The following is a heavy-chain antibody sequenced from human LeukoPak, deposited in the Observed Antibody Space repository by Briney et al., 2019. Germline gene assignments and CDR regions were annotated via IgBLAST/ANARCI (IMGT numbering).Heavy chain of an antibody. D-gene: IGHD2-2*02. CDR1: GFTFSSHS. V-gene: IGHV3-48*04. CDR3: ARDSLGPPIFDS. Sequence: GGSLRLSCAASGFTFSSHSMNWVRQAPGKGLEWVAYISSLSTTIYYEDSVKGRFTISRDNARNSLSLQMNNLRTEDTAVYYCARDSLGPPIFDSWGQGTLVTVSS. J-gene: IGHJ4*02. CDR2: ISSLSTTI.